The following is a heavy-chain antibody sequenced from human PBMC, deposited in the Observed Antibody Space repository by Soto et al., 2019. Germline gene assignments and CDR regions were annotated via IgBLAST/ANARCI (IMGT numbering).Heavy chain of an antibody. CDR3: GRGGSGIYGRDI. Sequence: EVQLVESGGGLVQPGGSLRLACAASGFTFSSYWMHWVRQAPGKGLVWISRIIRDGSSTNYADSVKGRFTISRDNAKDMLYLEINSLRADDTAVYFCGRGGSGIYGRDIWGQGTTVIVSS. CDR2: IIRDGSST. CDR1: GFTFSSYW. V-gene: IGHV3-74*01. D-gene: IGHD6-13*01. J-gene: IGHJ6*02.